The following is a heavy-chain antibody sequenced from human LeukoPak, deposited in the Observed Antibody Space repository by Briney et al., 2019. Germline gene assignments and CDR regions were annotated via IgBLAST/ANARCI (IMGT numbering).Heavy chain of an antibody. CDR1: GFTVSSYS. Sequence: GGSLRLSCAAPGFTVSSYSMSWVRQAPGKGLEWVSVIHSGGSSYYADSAKGRFTFSRDNSKNTLFLQMNTLRADDTAVYHCARHRDYGFEIWGQGTMVIVSS. V-gene: IGHV3-53*01. J-gene: IGHJ3*02. CDR2: IHSGGSS. CDR3: ARHRDYGFEI.